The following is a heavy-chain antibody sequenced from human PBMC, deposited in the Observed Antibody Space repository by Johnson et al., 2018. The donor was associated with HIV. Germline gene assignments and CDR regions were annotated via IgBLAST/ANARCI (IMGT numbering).Heavy chain of an antibody. V-gene: IGHV3-30-3*01. J-gene: IGHJ3*02. CDR1: GFTFSSYS. CDR3: ARPLQPYTSSSQGTFDI. Sequence: QLVESGGGVVQPGRSLRLSCAASGFTFSSYSMHWVRQAPGKGLEWVAVISYDGNNKNYADSVKGQFTISRENSKNTLYLQMSSLGAEDTAVYYCARPLQPYTSSSQGTFDIWGQGTMVSVSP. CDR2: ISYDGNNK. D-gene: IGHD6-6*01.